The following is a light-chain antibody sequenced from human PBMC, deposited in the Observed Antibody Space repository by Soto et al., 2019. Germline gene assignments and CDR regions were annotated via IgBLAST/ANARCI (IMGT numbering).Light chain of an antibody. J-gene: IGKJ4*01. V-gene: IGKV3-15*01. Sequence: EIVMTQSPATLSVSPGERATLSCRASQSVSSNLAWYQQKPGQAPRLLFYGASTRAAGIPARFSGSGSGTEFTLTMSSLHSEDFAVYYCQQYNSWPLTFGGGTKVEIK. CDR3: QQYNSWPLT. CDR2: GAS. CDR1: QSVSSN.